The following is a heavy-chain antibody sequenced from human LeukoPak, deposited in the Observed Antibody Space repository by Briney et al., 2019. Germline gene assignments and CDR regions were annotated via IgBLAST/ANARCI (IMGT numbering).Heavy chain of an antibody. CDR1: GFTFSSYG. Sequence: GRSLRLSCAASGFTFSSYGMHWVRQAPGKGLEWVAVISYDGSNKYYADSVKGRFTISRDNSKNTLYLQMNSLRAEDTAVYYCAKYRGTSGYSYGTFDYWGQGTLVTVSS. J-gene: IGHJ4*02. CDR2: ISYDGSNK. CDR3: AKYRGTSGYSYGTFDY. V-gene: IGHV3-30*18. D-gene: IGHD5-18*01.